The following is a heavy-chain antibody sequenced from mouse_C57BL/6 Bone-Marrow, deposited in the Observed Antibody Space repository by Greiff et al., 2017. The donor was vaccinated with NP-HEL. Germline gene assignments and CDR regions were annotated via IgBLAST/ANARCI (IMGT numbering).Heavy chain of an antibody. J-gene: IGHJ2*01. CDR1: GFNIKDDY. CDR3: TTSRMVTRDY. V-gene: IGHV14-4*01. CDR2: IDPENGDT. Sequence: VQLQQSGAELVRPGASVKLSCTASGFNIKDDYMHWVKQRPEQGLEWIGWIDPENGDTEYASKFQGKATITADTSSNTAYLQLSSLTSEDTAVYYCTTSRMVTRDYWGQGTTLTVSS. D-gene: IGHD2-2*01.